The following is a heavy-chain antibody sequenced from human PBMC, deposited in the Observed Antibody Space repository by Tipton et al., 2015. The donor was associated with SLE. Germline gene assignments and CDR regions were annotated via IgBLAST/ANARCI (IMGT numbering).Heavy chain of an antibody. Sequence: TLSLTCTVSGGSISSSSYYWGWIRQPPGKGLEWIGSIYYSGNTYYNPSLKSRVSVSIDSSKNQFSLRLSSVTAADTAVYYCASGFGELLIPQYWGQGALVTVSS. J-gene: IGHJ4*02. CDR3: ASGFGELLIPQY. CDR1: GGSISSSSYY. CDR2: IYYSGNT. D-gene: IGHD3-10*01. V-gene: IGHV4-39*01.